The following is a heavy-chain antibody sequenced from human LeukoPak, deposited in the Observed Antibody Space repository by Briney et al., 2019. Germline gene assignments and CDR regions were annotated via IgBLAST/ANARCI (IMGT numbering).Heavy chain of an antibody. J-gene: IGHJ3*02. CDR3: ANPGYSYGTLGSFDI. CDR2: IIPIFGTA. Sequence: SVKVSCTASGGTFSSYAISWVRQAPGQGLEWMGAIIPIFGTANYAQKFQGRVTITADESTSTAYMELSSLRSEDTAVYYCANPGYSYGTLGSFDIWGQGTMVTVSS. D-gene: IGHD5-18*01. V-gene: IGHV1-69*01. CDR1: GGTFSSYA.